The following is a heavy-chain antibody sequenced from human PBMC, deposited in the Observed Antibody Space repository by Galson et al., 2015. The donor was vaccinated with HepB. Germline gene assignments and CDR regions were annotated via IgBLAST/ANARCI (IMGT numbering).Heavy chain of an antibody. CDR1: AFTFSCHA. CDR2: IWYDGSNK. CDR3: AKDVGVGVAEYYYYGMDA. V-gene: IGHV3-33*06. Sequence: SLRLSCAASAFTFSCHAMHWVRQAPGKGLEWVAVIWYDGSNKDYADSVKGRFNIFRDNSKNTLYLQMNSLRAEDTAVYYCAKDVGVGVAEYYYYGMDAWGQGTTVIVSS. J-gene: IGHJ6*02. D-gene: IGHD6-19*01.